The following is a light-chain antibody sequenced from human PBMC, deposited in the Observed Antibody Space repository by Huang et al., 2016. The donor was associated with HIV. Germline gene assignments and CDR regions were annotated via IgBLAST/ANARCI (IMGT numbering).Light chain of an antibody. CDR3: QQLTSYPFT. J-gene: IGKJ5*01. CDR1: QDISNY. CDR2: GAS. Sequence: IQLAQSPSSLSASVGDKVAITCRASQDISNYLAWYQQKPGEAPRILIYGASTLHAGVPSRFIGSGSTTVFILTISNLQPEDFASYYCQQLTSYPFTFGQGTRLEIK. V-gene: IGKV1-9*01.